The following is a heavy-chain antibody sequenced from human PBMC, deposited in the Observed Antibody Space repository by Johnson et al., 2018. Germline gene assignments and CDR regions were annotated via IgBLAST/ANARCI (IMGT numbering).Heavy chain of an antibody. V-gene: IGHV3-9*01. J-gene: IGHJ1*01. D-gene: IGHD3-10*01. CDR2: ISWNSGSI. CDR3: AKDNGRGWLSFQH. CDR1: GFTFDDYA. Sequence: VQLVESGGGLVQPGRSLRLSCAASGFTFDDYAMHWVRQAPGTGLEWVSGISWNSGSIGYADSVKGRFTISRDNAKNSLYLQMNSRRAEDTALYYCAKDNGRGWLSFQHWGQGTLVTVSS.